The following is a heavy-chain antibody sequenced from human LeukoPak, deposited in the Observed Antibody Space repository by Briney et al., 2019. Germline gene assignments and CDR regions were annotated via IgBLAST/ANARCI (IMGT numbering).Heavy chain of an antibody. D-gene: IGHD3-16*01. V-gene: IGHV4-61*02. CDR1: GGSISSGSYY. Sequence: SQTLSLTCTVSGGSISSGSYYWSCIRQPAGKGLEWIGRIYTSGSTNYNPSLKSRVTISVDTSKNQFSLKLSSVTAADTAVYYCARGGGEYKTDAFDIWGQGTMVTVSS. CDR2: IYTSGST. CDR3: ARGGGEYKTDAFDI. J-gene: IGHJ3*02.